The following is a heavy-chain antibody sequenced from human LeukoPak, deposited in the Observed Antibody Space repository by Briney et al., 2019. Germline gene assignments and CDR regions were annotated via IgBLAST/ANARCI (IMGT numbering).Heavy chain of an antibody. J-gene: IGHJ4*02. Sequence: PGGSLRLSCAASGFTFSSYGMHWVRQAPGKGLEWTALIWYDGSDIYYADSVKGRFIISRDNSKNTLYLQMNTLRAEDTAVYYCARGSAALYYFDFWGQGTLVTVSS. CDR2: IWYDGSDI. V-gene: IGHV3-33*01. D-gene: IGHD2-2*01. CDR3: ARGSAALYYFDF. CDR1: GFTFSSYG.